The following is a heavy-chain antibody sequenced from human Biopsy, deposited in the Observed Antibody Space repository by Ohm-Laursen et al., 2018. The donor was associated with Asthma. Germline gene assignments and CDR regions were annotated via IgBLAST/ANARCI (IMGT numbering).Heavy chain of an antibody. J-gene: IGHJ5*02. V-gene: IGHV4-39*07. Sequence: SDTLSLTCSLSSGSGGYMRSGNYYWGWIRQSPGKGLEWIGSLHYSGSTYYNPSLKSRVSISLDTSKNQFSLSLTSVTAADTAVYYCARTTYGHDGFDPWGQGTLVTVSS. CDR3: ARTTYGHDGFDP. CDR1: SGSGGYMRSGNYY. CDR2: LHYSGST. D-gene: IGHD4-17*01.